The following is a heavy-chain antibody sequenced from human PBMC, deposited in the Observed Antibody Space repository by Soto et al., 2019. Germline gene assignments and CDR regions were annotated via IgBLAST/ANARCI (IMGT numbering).Heavy chain of an antibody. CDR2: VNPNTGVT. CDR1: GYTFTAFY. V-gene: IGHV1-2*02. CDR3: TTLRLDP. J-gene: IGHJ5*02. Sequence: XSVKVSCKASGYTFTAFYMNWVRQAPGQGLEWMGWVNPNTGVTKYAQKFQGRVTMTRDTSINTAYMELSGLTSDDTAVYYCTTLRLDPWGQGTLVTVSS. D-gene: IGHD3-9*01.